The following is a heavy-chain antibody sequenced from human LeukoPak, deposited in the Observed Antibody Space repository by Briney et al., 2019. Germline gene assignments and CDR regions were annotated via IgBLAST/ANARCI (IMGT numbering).Heavy chain of an antibody. V-gene: IGHV5-51*01. Sequence: GESLKISCKGSGYSFTSYWIGWVRQMPGKGLEWMGIIYPGDSDTRYSPSFQGQVTISADKSISTAYLQWSSLKASDTAMYYCARRNRGYCSGGSRYWFDPWGQGTLVTVSS. CDR2: IYPGDSDT. CDR1: GYSFTSYW. J-gene: IGHJ5*02. CDR3: ARRNRGYCSGGSRYWFDP. D-gene: IGHD2-15*01.